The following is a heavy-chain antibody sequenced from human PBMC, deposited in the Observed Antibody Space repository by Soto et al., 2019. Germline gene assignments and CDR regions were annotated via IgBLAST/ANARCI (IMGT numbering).Heavy chain of an antibody. V-gene: IGHV3-23*01. J-gene: IGHJ3*01. Sequence: PGGSLRLSCAASGFTFSNYAMNWVRQAPGKGLEWVSGMSHSGGRTDYADSVRGRFTVSRDNSKNTLHLQMNSLRAEDTAVYYCVKGLTMYWGFDAHDVWGQGTMVTVS. CDR2: MSHSGGRT. CDR1: GFTFSNYA. CDR3: VKGLTMYWGFDAHDV. D-gene: IGHD3-16*01.